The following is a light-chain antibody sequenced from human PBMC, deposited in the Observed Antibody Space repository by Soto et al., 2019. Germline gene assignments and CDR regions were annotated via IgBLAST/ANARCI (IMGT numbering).Light chain of an antibody. V-gene: IGKV2-28*01. CDR3: MQALISPWT. CDR1: QSLLHSTGYNY. J-gene: IGKJ1*01. Sequence: DIVMTQSPLSLPVTPGEPASISCRSSQSLLHSTGYNYLDWYLQKPGQSPQLLIFLGSNRASGVPARFSGSGSGTDFTLKISRVGAEDVGVYCCMQALISPWTFGQGTKGEIK. CDR2: LGS.